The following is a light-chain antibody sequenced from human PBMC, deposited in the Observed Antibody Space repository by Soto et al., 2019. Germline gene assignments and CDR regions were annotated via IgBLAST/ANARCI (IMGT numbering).Light chain of an antibody. CDR3: HQRTIWPLT. J-gene: IGKJ5*01. CDR2: DAS. Sequence: EIVLTQSPVTLSLSPGVRATLSCRASQGVGTYLAWFQQKPGQAPRLLIYDASNRATGIPARFSGSGSGTDFTLTISRLEPEDFAVYYCHQRTIWPLTFGQGTRLEI. V-gene: IGKV3-11*01. CDR1: QGVGTY.